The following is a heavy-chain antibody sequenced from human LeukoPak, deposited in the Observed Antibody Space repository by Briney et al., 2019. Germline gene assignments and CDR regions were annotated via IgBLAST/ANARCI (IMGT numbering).Heavy chain of an antibody. J-gene: IGHJ4*02. V-gene: IGHV3-21*01. CDR2: ISSSSGYI. Sequence: PGGSLRLSCGASGFTFTSFTMTWVRQAPGKGLEWVSSISSSSGYIYYANSVKGRFTISRDNAKNSVFLQMNSLRGEDTAVCYCARMWDYGDYKDWGQGTLVTVSS. CDR1: GFTFTSFT. CDR3: ARMWDYGDYKD. D-gene: IGHD4-17*01.